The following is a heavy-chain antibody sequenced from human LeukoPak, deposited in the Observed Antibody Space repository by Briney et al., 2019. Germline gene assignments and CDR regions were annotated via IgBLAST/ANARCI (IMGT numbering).Heavy chain of an antibody. D-gene: IGHD3-22*01. CDR1: GFTFSSYS. CDR2: ISSSSSYI. CDR3: ARENPNDSYYYDSSGYPIDY. J-gene: IGHJ4*02. V-gene: IGHV3-21*01. Sequence: PGGSLRLSCAASGFTFSSYSMNWVRQAPGKGLEWVSSISSSSSYIYYADSVKGRFTISRDNAKNSLYLQMNSLRAEDTAVYYCARENPNDSYYYDSSGYPIDYWGQGTLVTVSS.